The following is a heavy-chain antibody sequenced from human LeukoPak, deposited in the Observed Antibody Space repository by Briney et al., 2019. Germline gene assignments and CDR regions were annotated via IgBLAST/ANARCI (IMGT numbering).Heavy chain of an antibody. CDR2: IYSGGST. J-gene: IGHJ3*02. D-gene: IGHD5-12*01. CDR3: ARGWSGYDTVAQDAFDI. V-gene: IGHV3-66*01. CDR1: GFTVSSNY. Sequence: PGGSLRLSCAASGFTVSSNYMSWVRQAPGEGLEWVSVIYSGGSTYYADSVKGRFTISRDNSKNTLYLQMNSLRAEDTAVYYCARGWSGYDTVAQDAFDIWGQGTMVTVSS.